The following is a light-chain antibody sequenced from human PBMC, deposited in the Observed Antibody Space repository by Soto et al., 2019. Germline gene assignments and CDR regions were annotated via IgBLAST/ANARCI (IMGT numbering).Light chain of an antibody. CDR3: GTWDSSLSVV. CDR1: SSNIGNNY. V-gene: IGLV1-51*01. CDR2: DNN. Sequence: QSVLTQPPSVSAAPGQKVTISCSGSSSNIGNNYVSWYQQLPGTAPKLLIYDNNKRPSGIPDRFSGSKSGTSATLGITGLQTGDEADYYSGTWDSSLSVVFGGGTKVTVL. J-gene: IGLJ2*01.